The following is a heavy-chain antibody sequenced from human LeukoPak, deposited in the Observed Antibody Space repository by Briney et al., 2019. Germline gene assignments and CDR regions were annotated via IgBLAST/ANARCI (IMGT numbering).Heavy chain of an antibody. CDR2: ISAYNGNT. Sequence: ASVKVSCKASGYTFTSYGISWGRQAPGPGLEWMGWISAYNGNTNYAQKLQGRVTMTTDTSTSTAYMELRSLRSDDTAVYYCARVELDDYGDYYWYFDLWGRGTLVTVSS. J-gene: IGHJ2*01. V-gene: IGHV1-18*01. CDR1: GYTFTSYG. D-gene: IGHD4-17*01. CDR3: ARVELDDYGDYYWYFDL.